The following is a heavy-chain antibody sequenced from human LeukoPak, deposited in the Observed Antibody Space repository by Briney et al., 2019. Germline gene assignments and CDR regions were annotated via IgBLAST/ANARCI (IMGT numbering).Heavy chain of an antibody. CDR2: ISYDGSNK. CDR3: AKDLAYTVTTIPWFDP. CDR1: GFTFSSYG. V-gene: IGHV3-30*18. D-gene: IGHD4-17*01. Sequence: PGGSLRLSCAASGFTFSSYGMHWVRQAPGKGLEWVAVISYDGSNKYYADSVKGRFTISRDNSKNTLYLQMNSLRAEDTAVYYCAKDLAYTVTTIPWFDPWGQGTLVTVSS. J-gene: IGHJ5*02.